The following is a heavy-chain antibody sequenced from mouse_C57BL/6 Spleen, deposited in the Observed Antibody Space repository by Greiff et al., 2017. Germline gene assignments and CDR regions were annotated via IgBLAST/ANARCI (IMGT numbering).Heavy chain of an antibody. J-gene: IGHJ3*01. CDR2: IDPSDSET. Sequence: QVQLQQPGAELVRPGSSVKLSCKASGYTFTSYWMHWVKQRPIQGLEWIGNIDPSDSETHYNQKFKDKATLTVDKSSSTAYMQLSSLTSEDSAVYYCASAPGSTSWFAYWGQGTLVTVSA. CDR1: GYTFTSYW. V-gene: IGHV1-52*01. D-gene: IGHD1-1*01. CDR3: ASAPGSTSWFAY.